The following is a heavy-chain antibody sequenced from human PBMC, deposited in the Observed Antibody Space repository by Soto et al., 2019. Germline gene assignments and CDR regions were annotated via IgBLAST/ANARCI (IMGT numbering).Heavy chain of an antibody. CDR3: ARAVVTTTPNFDY. J-gene: IGHJ4*02. D-gene: IGHD5-12*01. CDR1: GYTFTGHY. CDR2: INPHSGVT. V-gene: IGHV1-2*04. Sequence: QVQLVQSGAEVKKPGASMKVSCKASGYTFTGHYIHWVRQAPGQGLEWMGWINPHSGVTNYAQKLQGWVTLTRDTSISTAYMELSRLRSDDTALYYCARAVVTTTPNFDYWGQGTLVTVSS.